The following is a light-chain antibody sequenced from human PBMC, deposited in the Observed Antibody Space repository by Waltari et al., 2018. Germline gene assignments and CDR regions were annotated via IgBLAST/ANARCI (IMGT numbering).Light chain of an antibody. Sequence: DIQMTQSPSSLSASVGDRVTITCRASQGISNSLAWYQQKPGKAPKLLLDASSTLESGVPSRFSGSGSGTYYTLTISSLQPEDFATYYCEQYFSTPPYTFGQGTKLEI. CDR1: QGISNS. J-gene: IGKJ2*01. CDR3: EQYFSTPPYT. V-gene: IGKV1-NL1*01. CDR2: ASS.